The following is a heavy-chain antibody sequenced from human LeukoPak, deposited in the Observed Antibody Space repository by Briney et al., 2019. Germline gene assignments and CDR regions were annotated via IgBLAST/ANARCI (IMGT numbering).Heavy chain of an antibody. CDR2: ISNSGGRT. J-gene: IGHJ4*02. Sequence: GGSLRLSCAASGFTFSSYAMSWVRQAPGKGLEWVSSISNSGGRTFYTDSVKGRFTISRDNSKITLYLQMNSLRAEDTAIYYCTRVGYIDEGIDYWGQGTLVTVSS. CDR1: GFTFSSYA. V-gene: IGHV3-23*01. D-gene: IGHD5-24*01. CDR3: TRVGYIDEGIDY.